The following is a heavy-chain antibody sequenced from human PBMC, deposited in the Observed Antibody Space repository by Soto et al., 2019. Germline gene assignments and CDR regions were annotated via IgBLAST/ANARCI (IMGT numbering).Heavy chain of an antibody. CDR2: IYYSGST. CDR1: GGSISSGGYY. D-gene: IGHD4-17*01. J-gene: IGHJ5*02. CDR3: ARGARSNWFDP. Sequence: LSLTCTVSGGSISSGGYYWSWIRQHPGKGLEWIGYIYYSGSTYYNPSLKSRVTISVDTSKNQFSLKLSSVTAADTAVYYCARGARSNWFDPWGQGTLVTVSS. V-gene: IGHV4-31*03.